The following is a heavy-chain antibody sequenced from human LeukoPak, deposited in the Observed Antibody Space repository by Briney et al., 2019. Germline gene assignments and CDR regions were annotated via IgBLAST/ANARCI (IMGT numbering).Heavy chain of an antibody. D-gene: IGHD1-1*01. CDR1: GYTFTGYY. V-gene: IGHV1-2*06. Sequence: GASVKVSCKASGYTFTGYYMHWVRQAPGQGLEWMGRINPNSGGTNYAQKFQGRVTITRDTSISTAYMELSRLRSDDTAVYYCARDYGWNDKAADWFDPWGQGTLDTVSS. CDR2: INPNSGGT. J-gene: IGHJ5*02. CDR3: ARDYGWNDKAADWFDP.